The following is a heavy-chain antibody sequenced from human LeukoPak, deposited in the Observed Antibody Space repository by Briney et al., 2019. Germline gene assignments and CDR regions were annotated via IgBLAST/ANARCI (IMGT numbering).Heavy chain of an antibody. CDR1: GGSISSGGYY. CDR3: ARATPYSSGWPLRLGYYYYYYGMDV. D-gene: IGHD6-19*01. J-gene: IGHJ6*02. CDR2: IYYSGST. Sequence: TSETLSLTCTVSGGSISSGGYYWSWIRQHPGKGLEWIGYIYYSGSTYYNPSLKSRVTISVDTSKNQFSLKLSSVTAADTDVYYCARATPYSSGWPLRLGYYYYYYGMDVWGQGTTVTVSS. V-gene: IGHV4-31*03.